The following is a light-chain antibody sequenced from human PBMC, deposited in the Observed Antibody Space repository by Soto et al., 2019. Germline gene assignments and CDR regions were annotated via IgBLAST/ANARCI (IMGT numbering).Light chain of an antibody. Sequence: DIQLTQSPSFLSASVGDRVTLTCRASQGIRSYLAWYQQKPGKAPKLLIYAASTLQSGVPSRFSGSGSGTEFTLTISSLQPEDFATYYCQQLNSYPWTFGQGTKVEIK. J-gene: IGKJ1*01. CDR1: QGIRSY. V-gene: IGKV1-9*01. CDR2: AAS. CDR3: QQLNSYPWT.